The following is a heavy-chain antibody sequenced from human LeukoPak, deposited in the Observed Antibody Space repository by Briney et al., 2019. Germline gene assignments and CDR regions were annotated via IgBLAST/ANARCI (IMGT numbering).Heavy chain of an antibody. D-gene: IGHD6-19*01. V-gene: IGHV3-48*01. J-gene: IGHJ4*02. Sequence: GGSLRLSCAASGFTFSSYSMNWVRQAPGKGLEWVSYIGSSSSTIYYADSVKGRVTISRDNSKKAFFLQLNSLRAEDTAIYYCAKDARRTDGWYYFDYWGQGALVTVSS. CDR2: IGSSSSTI. CDR1: GFTFSSYS. CDR3: AKDARRTDGWYYFDY.